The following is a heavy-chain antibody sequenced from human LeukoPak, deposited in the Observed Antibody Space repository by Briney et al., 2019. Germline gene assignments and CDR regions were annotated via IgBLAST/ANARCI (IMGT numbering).Heavy chain of an antibody. J-gene: IGHJ6*02. D-gene: IGHD6-13*01. CDR3: AAAGFSEPYYYYGMDI. Sequence: SETLSLTCTVSGGSISSGDYFWSWIRQPPGKGLEWIGYIYYSGSTNYNPSLKSRVTISVDTSKNQFSLKLSSVTAADTAVYYCAAAGFSEPYYYYGMDIWGQGTTVTVSS. V-gene: IGHV4-61*08. CDR2: IYYSGST. CDR1: GGSISSGDYF.